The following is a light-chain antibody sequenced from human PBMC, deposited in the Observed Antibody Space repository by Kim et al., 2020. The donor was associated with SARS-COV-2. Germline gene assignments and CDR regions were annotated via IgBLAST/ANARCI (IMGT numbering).Light chain of an antibody. CDR1: QGITNS. J-gene: IGKJ1*01. CDR3: QKYNSAPWT. CDR2: AAS. V-gene: IGKV1-27*01. Sequence: VSVGDKVTITCRGSQGITNSLAWYQQKPGKVPQVLIYAASVLQSGVPSRFSGSGSGTDFTLTISSLQPEDVATYYCQKYNSAPWTFGEGTKVEIK.